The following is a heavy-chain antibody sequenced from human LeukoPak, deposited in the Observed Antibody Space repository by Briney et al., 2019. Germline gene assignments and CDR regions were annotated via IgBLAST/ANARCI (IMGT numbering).Heavy chain of an antibody. V-gene: IGHV4-30-4*08. Sequence: SETLSLTCTVSGGSISSGGYYWSWIRQHPGKGLEWIGYIYYSGSTYYNPSLKSRVTISVDTSKNQFSLKLSSVTAADTAVYYCARSPRIAVAGLAPSFDYWGQGTLVTVSS. CDR1: GGSISSGGYY. CDR2: IYYSGST. D-gene: IGHD6-19*01. CDR3: ARSPRIAVAGLAPSFDY. J-gene: IGHJ4*02.